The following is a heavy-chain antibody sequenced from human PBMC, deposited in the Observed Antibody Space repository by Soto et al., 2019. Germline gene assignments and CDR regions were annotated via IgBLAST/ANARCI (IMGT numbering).Heavy chain of an antibody. V-gene: IGHV1-3*01. D-gene: IGHD3-3*01. CDR1: GYTFTSYA. Sequence: VASVKVSCKASGYTFTSYAMHWVRQAPGQRLEWMGWINAGNGNTKYSQKFQGRVTITRDTSASTAYMELSSLRSEDTAVYYCARDLGLRFPLGPFDYWGQGTLVTVSS. CDR3: ARDLGLRFPLGPFDY. CDR2: INAGNGNT. J-gene: IGHJ4*02.